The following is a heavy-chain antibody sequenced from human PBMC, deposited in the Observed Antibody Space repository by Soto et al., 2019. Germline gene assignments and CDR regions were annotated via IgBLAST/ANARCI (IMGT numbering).Heavy chain of an antibody. Sequence: GGSLRLSGAASGFTFSSYCIHWVRQAPGKGLEWVAVISYDGSNKYYADSVKGRFTISRDNSKNTLYLQMNSLRAEDTAVYYCAKDRITGTSYYYSYGMDVWGQGTTVALSS. CDR1: GFTFSSYC. CDR3: AKDRITGTSYYYSYGMDV. V-gene: IGHV3-30*18. D-gene: IGHD1-20*01. J-gene: IGHJ6*02. CDR2: ISYDGSNK.